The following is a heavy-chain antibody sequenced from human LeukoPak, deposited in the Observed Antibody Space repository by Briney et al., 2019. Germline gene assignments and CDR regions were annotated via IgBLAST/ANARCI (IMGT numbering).Heavy chain of an antibody. J-gene: IGHJ4*02. CDR2: ISGGGRSI. Sequence: GGSLTLSCAASGFTSSNFAMTWVRQAPGKGLEWVSGISGGGRSIYYTDSVKGRFTVSRDNLKSTLTLQMSGLRAEDTAVYYCVKGQEYLEWFYEYWGQGSLVTVSS. CDR1: GFTSSNFA. V-gene: IGHV3-23*01. CDR3: VKGQEYLEWFYEY. D-gene: IGHD3-3*01.